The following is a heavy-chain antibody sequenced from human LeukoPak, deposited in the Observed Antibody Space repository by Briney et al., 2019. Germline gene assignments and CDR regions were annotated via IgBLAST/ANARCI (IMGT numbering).Heavy chain of an antibody. J-gene: IGHJ5*02. D-gene: IGHD2-2*01. V-gene: IGHV4-39*07. Sequence: SETLSLTCTVSGGSISGSSYYWGWIRQPPGKGLEWIGSIYYSGSTNYNPSLKSRVTISVDTSKNQFSLKLSSVTAADTAVYYCARDTSLGYCSSTSCYGGGNWFDPWGQGTLVTVSS. CDR1: GGSISGSSYY. CDR2: IYYSGST. CDR3: ARDTSLGYCSSTSCYGGGNWFDP.